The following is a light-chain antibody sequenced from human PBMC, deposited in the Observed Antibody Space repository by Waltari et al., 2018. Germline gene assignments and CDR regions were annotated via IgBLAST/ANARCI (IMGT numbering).Light chain of an antibody. CDR2: DAS. CDR1: QTVRTF. Sequence: EIVLTQSPATLTLSPGDTATLPCRASQTVRTFLAWYQQKPGQAPRLLIFDASSRATGISPKFRGSGSATGFTLTVNNLEPEDFAVYYCQQRSSWPYTFGQGTRVDFK. V-gene: IGKV3-11*01. CDR3: QQRSSWPYT. J-gene: IGKJ2*01.